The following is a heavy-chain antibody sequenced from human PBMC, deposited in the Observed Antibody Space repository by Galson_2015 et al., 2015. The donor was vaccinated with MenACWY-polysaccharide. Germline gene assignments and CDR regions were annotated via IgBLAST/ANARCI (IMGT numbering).Heavy chain of an antibody. V-gene: IGHV3-11*01. D-gene: IGHD6-13*01. CDR3: ARGPPIAAAGLVVDY. CDR1: GLTFGDYY. J-gene: IGHJ4*02. Sequence: SLRLSCAASGLTFGDYYMSWLRQAPGKGLEWVSYISSSGSTIYYADSVKGRFTISRDNAKNSLYLQMNSLRAEDTAVYYCARGPPIAAAGLVVDYWGQGTLVTVSS. CDR2: ISSSGSTI.